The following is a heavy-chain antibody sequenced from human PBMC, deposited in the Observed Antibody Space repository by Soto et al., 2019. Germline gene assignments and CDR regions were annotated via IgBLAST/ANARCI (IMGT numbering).Heavy chain of an antibody. V-gene: IGHV3-30*18. CDR2: ISNDVRNI. D-gene: IGHD2-2*01. Sequence: VQLVESGGGVVQPGRSLRLSCGASGLTFSTYGFHWVRQAPGKGLEWVAVISNDVRNIHYAESVKSRFTISRDNSKNTLYLQMNSLRPNDTAVYYCVKDSLGGMTPVFMPGPDWGQGTLVTVSS. CDR1: GLTFSTYG. CDR3: VKDSLGGMTPVFMPGPD. J-gene: IGHJ4*02.